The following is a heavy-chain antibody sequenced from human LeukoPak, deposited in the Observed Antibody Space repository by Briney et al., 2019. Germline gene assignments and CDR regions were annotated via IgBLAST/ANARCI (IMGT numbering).Heavy chain of an antibody. Sequence: GGSLRLSCAASGFTFSSYAMSWVRQAPGKGLEWVSAISGSGGSTYYADPVKGRFTISRDNSKNTLYLQMNSLRAEDTAVYYCAKSLTYYYDSSGYWFDYWGQGTLVTVSS. CDR2: ISGSGGST. V-gene: IGHV3-23*01. CDR3: AKSLTYYYDSSGYWFDY. J-gene: IGHJ4*02. D-gene: IGHD3-22*01. CDR1: GFTFSSYA.